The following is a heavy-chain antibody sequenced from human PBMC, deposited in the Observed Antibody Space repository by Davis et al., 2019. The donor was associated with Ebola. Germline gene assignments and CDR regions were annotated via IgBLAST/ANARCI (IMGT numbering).Heavy chain of an antibody. Sequence: GESLKIPCKGPGYSLTSYCIAWARQVPGKGLEWIGSIYPGDSETRYSPSLQGQATISVDKSISTAYLRWSSLKASDIAMYYCARQESLYGSSDYWGQGTLVTVSS. D-gene: IGHD2/OR15-2a*01. V-gene: IGHV5-51*01. CDR3: ARQESLYGSSDY. CDR1: GYSLTSYC. CDR2: IYPGDSET. J-gene: IGHJ4*02.